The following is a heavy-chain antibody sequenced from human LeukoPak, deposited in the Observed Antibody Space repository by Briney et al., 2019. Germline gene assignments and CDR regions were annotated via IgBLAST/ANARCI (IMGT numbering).Heavy chain of an antibody. CDR3: ARVVGATIIDY. V-gene: IGHV3-66*01. D-gene: IGHD1-26*01. J-gene: IGHJ4*02. Sequence: PGGSLSLSCAASGFTASSNYMSCVRHAPGKGLEWVSVIYSGGSTYYADSVKGRFTISRDNSKNTLYLQMNSLRAEDTAVYYCARVVGATIIDYWGQGTLVTVSS. CDR2: IYSGGST. CDR1: GFTASSNY.